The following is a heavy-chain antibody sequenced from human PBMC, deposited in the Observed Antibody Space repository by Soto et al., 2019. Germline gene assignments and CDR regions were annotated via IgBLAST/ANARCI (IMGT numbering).Heavy chain of an antibody. CDR3: AKGRMTINFSDY. V-gene: IGHV3-30*18. J-gene: IGHJ4*02. CDR2: ISYDGSNK. Sequence: QVQLVESGGGVVQPGRSLRLSCAASGFTFSSYGMHWVRQAPGKGLEWVAVISYDGSNKYYADSVKGRFTISRDNSKNTLYLQMTSLRAEDTAVYYCAKGRMTINFSDYWGQGTLVTVSS. CDR1: GFTFSSYG.